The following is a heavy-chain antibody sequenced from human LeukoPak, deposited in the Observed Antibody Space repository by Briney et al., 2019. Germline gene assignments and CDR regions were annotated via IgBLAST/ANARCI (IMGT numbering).Heavy chain of an antibody. Sequence: PGGSLRLSCAASGFTFSDYSMSWIRQAPGKGLEWVSAISGSGGSTYYADFVKGRFTISRDNSKNTLYLQMNSLRAEDTAVYYCASLPKVGGYWGQGTLVTVSS. CDR1: GFTFSDYS. D-gene: IGHD4-23*01. CDR2: ISGSGGST. V-gene: IGHV3-23*01. J-gene: IGHJ4*02. CDR3: ASLPKVGGY.